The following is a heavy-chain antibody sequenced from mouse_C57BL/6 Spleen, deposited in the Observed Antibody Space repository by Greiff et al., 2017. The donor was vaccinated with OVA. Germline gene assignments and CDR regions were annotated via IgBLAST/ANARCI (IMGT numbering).Heavy chain of an antibody. V-gene: IGHV1-81*01. CDR2: IYPRSGNT. D-gene: IGHD2-5*01. J-gene: IGHJ3*01. CDR3: ASQPISNYPAWFAY. Sequence: VQLQESGAELARPGASVKLSCKASGYTFTSYGISWVKQRTGQGLEWIGEIYPRSGNTYYNEKFKGKATLTADKSSSTAYMELRSLTSEDSAVYFCASQPISNYPAWFAYWGQGTLVTVSA. CDR1: GYTFTSYG.